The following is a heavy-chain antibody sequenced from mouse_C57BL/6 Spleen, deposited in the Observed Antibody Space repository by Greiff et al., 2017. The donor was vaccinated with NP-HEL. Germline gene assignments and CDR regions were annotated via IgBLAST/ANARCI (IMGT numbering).Heavy chain of an antibody. D-gene: IGHD2-4*01. Sequence: QVHVKQSGAELARPGASVKMSCKASGYTFTSYTMHWVKQRPGQGLEWIGYINPSSGYTKYNQKFKDKATLTADKSSSTAYMQLSSLTSEDSAVYYCARMTDYYDYDVYYFDYWGQGTTLTVSS. CDR3: ARMTDYYDYDVYYFDY. CDR1: GYTFTSYT. V-gene: IGHV1-4*01. CDR2: INPSSGYT. J-gene: IGHJ2*01.